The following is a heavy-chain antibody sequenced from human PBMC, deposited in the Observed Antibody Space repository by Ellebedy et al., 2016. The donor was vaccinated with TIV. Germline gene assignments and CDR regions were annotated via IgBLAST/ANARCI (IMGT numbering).Heavy chain of an antibody. CDR3: AREVGGGGAY. V-gene: IGHV3-7*01. CDR1: GFTFSRDW. CDR2: IKQDGSEK. Sequence: GGSLRLXCAASGFTFSRDWMIWVRQAPGKGLEWVANIKQDGSEKYYVDSVKGRFTISRDNAKNSLYLQMNSLRAEDTAVYYCAREVGGGGAYWGQGTLVTVSS. D-gene: IGHD2-21*01. J-gene: IGHJ4*02.